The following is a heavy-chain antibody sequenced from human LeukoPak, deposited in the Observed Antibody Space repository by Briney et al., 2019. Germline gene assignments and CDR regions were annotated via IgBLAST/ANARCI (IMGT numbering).Heavy chain of an antibody. D-gene: IGHD2-2*03. V-gene: IGHV3-30*04. Sequence: XFXXYAMHXVRQAPGKGLEWVAVISYDGSNKYYADSVKGRFTISRDNSKNTLYLQMNSLRAEDTAVYYCTRGMDIVIVPAATLDYWGQGTLVTVSS. CDR2: ISYDGSNK. CDR3: TRGMDIVIVPAATLDY. CDR1: XFXXYA. J-gene: IGHJ4*02.